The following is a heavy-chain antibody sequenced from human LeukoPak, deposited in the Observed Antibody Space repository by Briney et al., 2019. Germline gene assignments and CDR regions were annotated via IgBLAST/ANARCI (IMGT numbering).Heavy chain of an antibody. J-gene: IGHJ4*02. Sequence: SETLSLTCTVSGGSISSYYWSWIRQPPGKGLEWIGYIYYSGSTYYNPSLKSRVTISVDTSKNQFSLKLSSVTAADTAVYYCARHTYSSSWPYFDYWGQGTLVTVSS. D-gene: IGHD6-13*01. CDR2: IYYSGST. CDR1: GGSISSYY. V-gene: IGHV4-59*08. CDR3: ARHTYSSSWPYFDY.